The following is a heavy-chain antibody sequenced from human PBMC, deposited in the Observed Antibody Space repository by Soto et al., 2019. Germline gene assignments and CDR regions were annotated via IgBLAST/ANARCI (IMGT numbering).Heavy chain of an antibody. CDR1: GFTFSSYW. CDR2: ISGSGGST. CDR3: AKDSRVPGALRWTDCHDY. J-gene: IGHJ4*02. V-gene: IGHV3-23*01. D-gene: IGHD4-17*01. Sequence: GGSLRLSCAASGFTFSSYWMSWVRQAPGKGLEWVSAISGSGGSTYYADSVKGRFTISRDNSKNTLYLQMNSLRAEDTAVYYCAKDSRVPGALRWTDCHDYWGQGTLVTVSS.